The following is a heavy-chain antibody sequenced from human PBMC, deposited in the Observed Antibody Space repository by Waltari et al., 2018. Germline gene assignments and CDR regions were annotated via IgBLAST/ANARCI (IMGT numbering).Heavy chain of an antibody. V-gene: IGHV3-48*03. D-gene: IGHD3-16*01. CDR1: GFPLIPYE. CDR2: ISSSGGAI. CDR3: TRRELGGAFDP. J-gene: IGHJ5*02. Sequence: EVQLVESGGGLVQPGGSLSLSCTASGFPLIPYEMNWVRQAPGKGLEWVSYISSSGGAIYYADSVKGRFTISRDNAKNSLYLQMNSLRSDDTAVYYCTRRELGGAFDPWGQGTLVTVSS.